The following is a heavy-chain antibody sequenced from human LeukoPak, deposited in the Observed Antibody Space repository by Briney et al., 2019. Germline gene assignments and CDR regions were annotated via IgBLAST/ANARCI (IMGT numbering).Heavy chain of an antibody. D-gene: IGHD2-21*02. CDR1: GYTFTSYY. CDR3: ARDLDFAYCGGDCYTRLDY. J-gene: IGHJ4*02. V-gene: IGHV1-46*01. CDR2: INPSGGST. Sequence: GASVKVSCKASGYTFTSYYMHWVRQAPGQGLEWMGIINPSGGSTSYAQKFQGRVTMTRDMSTSTAYMELRSLRSDDTAVYYCARDLDFAYCGGDCYTRLDYWGQGTLVTVSS.